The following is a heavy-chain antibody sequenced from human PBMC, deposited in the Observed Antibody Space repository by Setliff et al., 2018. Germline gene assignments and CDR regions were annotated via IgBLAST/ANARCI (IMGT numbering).Heavy chain of an antibody. D-gene: IGHD1-7*01. CDR2: ISSSSSYI. Sequence: GGSLRLSCVASTFTFSKYAVTWVRQAAGKGLEWVSSISSSSSYIYYADSVKGRFTISRDNSRKTLYLQMSSLRADDTAMYYCARDQFRNSGGLYSWGQGTLVTVSS. J-gene: IGHJ5*02. CDR3: ARDQFRNSGGLYS. V-gene: IGHV3-21*01. CDR1: TFTFSKYA.